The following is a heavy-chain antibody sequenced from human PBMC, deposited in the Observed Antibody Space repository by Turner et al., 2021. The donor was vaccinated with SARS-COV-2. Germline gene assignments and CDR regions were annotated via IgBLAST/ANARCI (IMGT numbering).Heavy chain of an antibody. J-gene: IGHJ6*02. D-gene: IGHD6-19*01. V-gene: IGHV3-21*01. CDR3: ARVFPTDSSVWYRYYYYYGMDV. Sequence: EVQLVESGGGLVKPGVSLRLSCAASGFTFSSYSMNWVRQAPGKGLEWVSSITGSSGYIYYADSVKGRFTISRDNAKTSLYLQMNSLRAEDTAVYYCARVFPTDSSVWYRYYYYYGMDVWGQGTTVTVSS. CDR2: ITGSSGYI. CDR1: GFTFSSYS.